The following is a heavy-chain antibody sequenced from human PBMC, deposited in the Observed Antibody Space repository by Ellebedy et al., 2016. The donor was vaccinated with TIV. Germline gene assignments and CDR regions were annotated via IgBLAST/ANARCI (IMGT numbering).Heavy chain of an antibody. Sequence: PGGSLRLSCAASGFTFSDYYMSWIRQAPGKGLEWVSYISSSSSYTNYADSVKGRFTISRDNAKNSLYLQMNSLRAEDTAVYYCARDLQSGSYPYYFDYWGQGTLVTVSS. CDR3: ARDLQSGSYPYYFDY. D-gene: IGHD1-26*01. CDR1: GFTFSDYY. J-gene: IGHJ4*02. CDR2: ISSSSSYT. V-gene: IGHV3-11*06.